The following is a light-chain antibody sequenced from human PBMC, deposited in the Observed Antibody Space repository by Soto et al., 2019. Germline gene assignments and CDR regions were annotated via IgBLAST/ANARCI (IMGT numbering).Light chain of an antibody. Sequence: EIVLTQSPATLSLSPGERATLSCRASQSVSSYLAWYQQKPGQAPRLLIYDASNRATGIPARFSGSGSGTDFTLTIRSIEPEDFAVYYCQQRSNWPRTFGQGTKVDIK. CDR3: QQRSNWPRT. CDR2: DAS. CDR1: QSVSSY. V-gene: IGKV3-11*01. J-gene: IGKJ1*01.